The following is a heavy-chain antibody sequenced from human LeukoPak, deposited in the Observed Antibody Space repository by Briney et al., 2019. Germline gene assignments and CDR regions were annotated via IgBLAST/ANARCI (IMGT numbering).Heavy chain of an antibody. CDR2: IYYSGST. J-gene: IGHJ5*02. V-gene: IGHV4-31*03. CDR3: ARQRDTMVRGGGNWFDP. CDR1: GGSISSGGSY. D-gene: IGHD3-10*01. Sequence: SETLSLTCTVSGGSISSGGSYWSWLRQHPGKGLEWIGYIYYSGSTYYNPSLKSRVTISVDTSKDQFSLKLSSVTAADTAVYYCARQRDTMVRGGGNWFDPWGQGTLVTVSS.